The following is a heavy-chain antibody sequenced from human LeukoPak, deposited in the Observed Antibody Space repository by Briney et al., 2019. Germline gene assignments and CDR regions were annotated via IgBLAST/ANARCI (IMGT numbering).Heavy chain of an antibody. CDR3: ARFTGYCSGTSCYPNAFDI. CDR2: ISTSGST. V-gene: IGHV4-61*02. CDR1: GYSISSGTYY. Sequence: SETLSLTCTVSGYSISSGTYYWTWIRQPAGKGLEWIGRISTSGSTNYNPSLKCRVTISLDTSKNQFSLKLSSVTAADTAVFYCARFTGYCSGTSCYPNAFDIWGQGTMVTVSS. D-gene: IGHD2-2*01. J-gene: IGHJ3*02.